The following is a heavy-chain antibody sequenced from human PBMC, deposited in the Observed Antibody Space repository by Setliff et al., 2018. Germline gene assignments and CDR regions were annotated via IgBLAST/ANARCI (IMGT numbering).Heavy chain of an antibody. CDR1: GGSFSGYY. J-gene: IGHJ5*02. Sequence: SETLSLTCAVYGGSFSGYYWTWIRQPAGKGLEWIGHFHTGGSTNYNRSLRSRVSISVDTSKNQFSLKLSSMTAADTATYYCARAGPTVTFFRVLVISWWDPWGQGSLVTVPS. CDR3: ARAGPTVTFFRVLVISWWDP. CDR2: FHTGGST. D-gene: IGHD3-3*01. V-gene: IGHV4-59*10.